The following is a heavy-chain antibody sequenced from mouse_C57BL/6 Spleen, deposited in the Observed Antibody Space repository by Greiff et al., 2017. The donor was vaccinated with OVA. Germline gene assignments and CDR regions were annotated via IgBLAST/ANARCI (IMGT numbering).Heavy chain of an antibody. CDR2: IWSGGST. CDR3: ARRNPRYAMDY. V-gene: IGHV2-2*01. Sequence: VQVVESGPGLVQPSQSLSITCTVSGFSLTSYGVHWVRQSPGKGLEWLGVIWSGGSTDYNAAFISRLSISKDNSKSQVFFKMNSLQADDTAIYYCARRNPRYAMDYWGQGTSVTVSS. CDR1: GFSLTSYG. J-gene: IGHJ4*01.